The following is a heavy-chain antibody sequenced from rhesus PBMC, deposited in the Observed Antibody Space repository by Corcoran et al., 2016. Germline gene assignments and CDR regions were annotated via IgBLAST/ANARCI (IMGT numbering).Heavy chain of an antibody. V-gene: IGHV4-122*02. Sequence: QVQLQESGPGLVKPSETLSLTCAVSGDSISSSYYYWSWIRQAPGKGLEGIGYTSYSGSTRYTPSLKSRVTFSREPSKDQFSLKLSSLTAADAAVYYCARFNYVLYYFDYWARESWSPSPQ. D-gene: IGHD4-17*01. CDR2: TSYSGST. CDR1: GDSISSSYYY. J-gene: IGHJ4*01. CDR3: ARFNYVLYYFDY.